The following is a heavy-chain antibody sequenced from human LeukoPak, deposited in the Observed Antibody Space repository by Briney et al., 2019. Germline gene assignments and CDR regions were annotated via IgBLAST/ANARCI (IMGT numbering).Heavy chain of an antibody. CDR3: AREVTTWYYFDY. CDR2: IYYSGST. Sequence: SETLSLTCTVSGGSVISGSYYWSWIRQPPGKRLEWIGYIYYSGSTNYNPSLKSRVTISVDTSKNQFSLKLSSVTAADTAVYYCAREVTTWYYFDYWGQGTLVTVSS. V-gene: IGHV4-61*01. D-gene: IGHD4-17*01. J-gene: IGHJ4*02. CDR1: GGSVISGSYY.